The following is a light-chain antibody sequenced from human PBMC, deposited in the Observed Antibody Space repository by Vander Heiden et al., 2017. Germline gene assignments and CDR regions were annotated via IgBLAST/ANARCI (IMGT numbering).Light chain of an antibody. CDR1: QSVSSY. CDR2: DAS. J-gene: IGKJ4*01. CDR3: QQRSNWPAA. V-gene: IGKV3-11*02. Sequence: EIVLTQSPATLSLSPGERATLSCRASQSVSSYLAWYQQKPGQAPRRLIYDASNRATGVPARFSGSGSERDFTLTISSLEPEDIAIYYCQQRSNWPAAFGGGTMVEIK.